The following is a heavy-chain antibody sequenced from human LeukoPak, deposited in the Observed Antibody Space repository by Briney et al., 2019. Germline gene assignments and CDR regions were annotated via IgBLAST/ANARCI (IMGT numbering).Heavy chain of an antibody. Sequence: GGTLRLSCAASGFTFSNFDMSWVRQAPGKGVEWVSAISGGVGSTSYADSVKGRFTISRDNSKNTLYLQMNSLRAEDTAVYYCAKDSSGYYFDWGQGTLVTVSS. CDR1: GFTFSNFD. CDR3: AKDSSGYYFD. J-gene: IGHJ4*02. CDR2: ISGGVGST. D-gene: IGHD3-22*01. V-gene: IGHV3-23*01.